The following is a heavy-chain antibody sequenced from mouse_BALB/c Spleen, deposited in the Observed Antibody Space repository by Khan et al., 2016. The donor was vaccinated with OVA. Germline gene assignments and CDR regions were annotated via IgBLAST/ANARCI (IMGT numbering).Heavy chain of an antibody. CDR3: ARGNYYGSNSWFPY. D-gene: IGHD1-1*01. J-gene: IGHJ3*01. CDR1: GYSFTDYT. Sequence: VQLQQSGPELVKPGASMKISCKLSGYSFTDYTMNWVKQSHGKNLEWIGLINPYNGFTTYNQEFKAKATLTVDKSSSTAYMELLSLTSEDSAVYYCARGNYYGSNSWFPYWGQGTLVTVSA. CDR2: INPYNGFT. V-gene: IGHV1-18*01.